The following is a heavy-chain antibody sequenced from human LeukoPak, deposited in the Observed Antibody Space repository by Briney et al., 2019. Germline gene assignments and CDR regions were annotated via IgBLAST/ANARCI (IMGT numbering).Heavy chain of an antibody. V-gene: IGHV3-23*01. J-gene: IGHJ3*02. Sequence: PSETLSLTCTVSGGSISGYYWSWVRQAPGKGLEWVSAISGSGGSTYYADSVKGRFTISRDNSKNTLYLQMNSLRAEDTAVYYCAKPRIYDAFDIWGQGTMVTVSS. CDR2: ISGSGGST. D-gene: IGHD1-14*01. CDR1: GGSISGYY. CDR3: AKPRIYDAFDI.